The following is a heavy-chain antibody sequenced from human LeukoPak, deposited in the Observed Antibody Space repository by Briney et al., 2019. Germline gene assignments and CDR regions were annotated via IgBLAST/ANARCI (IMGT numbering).Heavy chain of an antibody. V-gene: IGHV3-53*01. Sequence: PGGSLRLSCAASGFTFSDYDMSWVRQAPGKGLEWVSVIYSGGNTYYADSVKGRFTISRDNSKNTVYLQMNSLRAEDTAVYYCARGETSSYDYWGQGTLVTVSS. J-gene: IGHJ4*02. CDR2: IYSGGNT. CDR1: GFTFSDYD. D-gene: IGHD2-2*01. CDR3: ARGETSSYDY.